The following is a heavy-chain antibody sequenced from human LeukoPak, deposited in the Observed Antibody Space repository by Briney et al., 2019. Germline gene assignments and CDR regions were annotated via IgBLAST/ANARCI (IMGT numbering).Heavy chain of an antibody. CDR3: AKDIVVVPAAQDAFDI. Sequence: GGSLRLSCAASGFTFSSYAMSWVRQAPGQGLEWVSAISGSGIGTYYADSVKGRFTISRDNSKSTLYLQMNSLRAEDTAVYYCAKDIVVVPAAQDAFDIWGQGTMVTVSS. CDR2: ISGSGIGT. CDR1: GFTFSSYA. V-gene: IGHV3-23*01. D-gene: IGHD2-2*01. J-gene: IGHJ3*02.